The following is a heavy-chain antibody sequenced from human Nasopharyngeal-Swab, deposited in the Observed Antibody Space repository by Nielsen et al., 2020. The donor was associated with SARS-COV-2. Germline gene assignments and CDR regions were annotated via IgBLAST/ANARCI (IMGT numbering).Heavy chain of an antibody. J-gene: IGHJ4*02. CDR2: TYYRSKWYN. CDR3: AREKAVAGNSYFDY. Sequence: SQTLSLTCAISGARVSSNSAAWNWIRQSPSRGLEWLGRTYYRSKWYNDYAVSVKSRITINPDTSKNQFSLQLNSVTPEDTAVYYCAREKAVAGNSYFDYWGQGTLVTVSS. V-gene: IGHV6-1*01. D-gene: IGHD6-19*01. CDR1: GARVSSNSAA.